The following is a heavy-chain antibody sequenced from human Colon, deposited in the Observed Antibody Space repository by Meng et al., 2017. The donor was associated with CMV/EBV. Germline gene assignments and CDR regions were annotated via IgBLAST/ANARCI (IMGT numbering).Heavy chain of an antibody. CDR1: GFTFTTYS. CDR3: ARGCVTPCGGLSL. Sequence: GESLKISCAASGFTFTTYSMAWVRQAPGKGLEWVASVSSLSNDIYYADTVKGRFTISRDNAKKSLYLEMNSLGAEDTAVYFCARGCVTPCGGLSLWGQGTLVTVSS. V-gene: IGHV3-21*01. D-gene: IGHD2-21*01. J-gene: IGHJ4*02. CDR2: VSSLSNDI.